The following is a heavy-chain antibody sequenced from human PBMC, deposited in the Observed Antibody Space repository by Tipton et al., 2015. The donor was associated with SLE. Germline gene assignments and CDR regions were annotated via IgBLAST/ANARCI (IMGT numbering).Heavy chain of an antibody. CDR3: AREGSSREETPMVTPSYYYYNYMDV. J-gene: IGHJ6*03. D-gene: IGHD5-18*01. Sequence: TLSLTCTVSGDSITSGSYYWTWIRQPAGRGLEWLGRMYSSGSTNYNPPLRRRVSISVDPSKNQLSLKLNSVTAADTAVYYCAREGSSREETPMVTPSYYYYNYMDVWGKGTTVTVSS. V-gene: IGHV4-61*02. CDR2: MYSSGST. CDR1: GDSITSGSYY.